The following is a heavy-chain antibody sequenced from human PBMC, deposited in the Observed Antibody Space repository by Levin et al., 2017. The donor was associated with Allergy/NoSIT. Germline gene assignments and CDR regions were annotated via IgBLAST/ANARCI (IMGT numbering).Heavy chain of an antibody. CDR1: GFTFHDYA. D-gene: IGHD3-10*01. CDR2: INWNGDRT. Sequence: RSGGSLRLSCAASGFTFHDYAMSWVRQAPGKGLECVSAINWNGDRTGYADSVKGRFTISRDNAKNSLYLQMNGLSAEDTALYYCARLRSGSSFDFWGQGTLVTDSS. V-gene: IGHV3-20*04. J-gene: IGHJ4*02. CDR3: ARLRSGSSFDF.